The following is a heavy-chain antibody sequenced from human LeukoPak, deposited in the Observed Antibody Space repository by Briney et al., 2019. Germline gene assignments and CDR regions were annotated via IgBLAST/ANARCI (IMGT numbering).Heavy chain of an antibody. J-gene: IGHJ4*02. CDR1: GSTFTKCA. V-gene: IGHV3-23*01. D-gene: IGHD6-19*01. CDR2: ITATGDTA. CDR3: AGDRNSVWYSPLDY. Sequence: GGSLRLSCAASGSTFTKCAMSWVRQPPGKGLEWVAIITATGDTAYYADSVKGRFTISRDNSRNTVYMQMNSLRAEDTAIYCCAGDRNSVWYSPLDYWGQGTQVTVSP.